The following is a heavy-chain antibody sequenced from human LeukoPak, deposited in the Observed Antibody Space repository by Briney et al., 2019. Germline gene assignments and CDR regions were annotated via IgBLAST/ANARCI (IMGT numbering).Heavy chain of an antibody. J-gene: IGHJ3*02. Sequence: MPSQTLSLTCTVSGGSISSGDYYWSWIRQPPGKGLEWIGYIYYSGSTYYNPSLKSRVTISVDTSKNQFSLKLSSVTAADTAVYYCARAEGRYSSGLSHDAFDIWGQGTMVTVSS. V-gene: IGHV4-30-4*08. CDR2: IYYSGST. D-gene: IGHD6-19*01. CDR1: GGSISSGDYY. CDR3: ARAEGRYSSGLSHDAFDI.